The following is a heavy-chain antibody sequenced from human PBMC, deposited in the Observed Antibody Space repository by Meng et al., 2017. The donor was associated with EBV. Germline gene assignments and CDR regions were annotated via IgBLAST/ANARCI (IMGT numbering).Heavy chain of an antibody. D-gene: IGHD6-13*01. CDR2: IYWDDDK. CDR3: AHRRDEYSSSWYGWFDP. CDR1: GFSPRPSGLG. V-gene: IGHV2-5*02. Sequence: QNTLTEFGPTLVKPTKTLSLTGTFSGFSPRPSGLGGGWIRKPPGKALEWLAPIYWDDDKRYSPSLKSRLTITKDTSKNQVVLTMTNMDPVDTATYYCAHRRDEYSSSWYGWFDPWGQGTLVTVSS. J-gene: IGHJ5*02.